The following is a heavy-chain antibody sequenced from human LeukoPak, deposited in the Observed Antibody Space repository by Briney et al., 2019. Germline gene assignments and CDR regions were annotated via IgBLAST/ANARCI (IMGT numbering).Heavy chain of an antibody. D-gene: IGHD3-10*01. J-gene: IGHJ4*02. CDR2: ISGSGGST. V-gene: IGHV3-23*01. Sequence: GGSLRLSCAASGFTFSNFGMSWVRQAPGKGLEWVSVISGSGGSTYYADSVKGRFTISRDNSKNTLYLQMNSLRAEDTAVYYCAKDYRLVRGVINYWGQGTLVTVSS. CDR1: GFTFSNFG. CDR3: AKDYRLVRGVINY.